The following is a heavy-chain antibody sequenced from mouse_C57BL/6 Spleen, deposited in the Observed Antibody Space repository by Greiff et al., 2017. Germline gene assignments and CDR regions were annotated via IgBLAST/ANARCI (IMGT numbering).Heavy chain of an antibody. Sequence: VQLVESGAELVKPGASVKLSCKASGYTFTEYTIHWVKQRSGQGLEWIGWFYPGSGSIKYNEKFKDKATLTADKSSSTVFMELISLTSEDSAVYFCASHEDGGFPYCCDYWGQGTTLTVSS. V-gene: IGHV1-62-2*01. CDR3: ASHEDGGFPYCCDY. CDR1: GYTFTEYT. CDR2: FYPGSGSI. J-gene: IGHJ2*01.